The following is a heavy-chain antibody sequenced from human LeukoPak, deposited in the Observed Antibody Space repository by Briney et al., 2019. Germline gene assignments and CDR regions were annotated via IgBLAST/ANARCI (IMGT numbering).Heavy chain of an antibody. CDR1: GFTFSNYW. V-gene: IGHV3-23*01. CDR2: ISGSGANT. J-gene: IGHJ3*02. D-gene: IGHD6-13*01. CDR3: ARAVPAPGTPENAFDI. Sequence: GGSLRLSCAASGFTFSNYWMSWVRQAPGKGLEWVSTISGSGANTYNADSVKGRLTISRDNSQSTLYLHMNSLSTEDTALYYCARAVPAPGTPENAFDIWGQGTMVTVSS.